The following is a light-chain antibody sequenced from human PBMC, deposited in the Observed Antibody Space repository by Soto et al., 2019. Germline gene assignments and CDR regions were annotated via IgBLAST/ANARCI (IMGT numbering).Light chain of an antibody. Sequence: EIVMTQSPGTLSLSPGETATLSCRASQSVSSDLAWHQQKSGQSPRLLIYGASTRATGIPARFSGSGFGTEFSLTISSLQSEDFAVYYCQQYNDWPRTFGQGTRVEI. J-gene: IGKJ1*01. CDR2: GAS. V-gene: IGKV3-15*01. CDR3: QQYNDWPRT. CDR1: QSVSSD.